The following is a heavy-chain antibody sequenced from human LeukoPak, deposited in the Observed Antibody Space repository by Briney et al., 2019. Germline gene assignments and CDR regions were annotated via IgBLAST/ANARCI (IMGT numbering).Heavy chain of an antibody. CDR1: GFTFSSYA. Sequence: PGRSLRLSCAASGFTFSSYAMHWVRQAPGKGLEWVAVISYDGSNKYYADSVKGRFTISRDNSKNTLYLQMNSLRAGDTAVYYCARYEGLQSCEYYYYGMDVWGQGTTVTVSS. V-gene: IGHV3-30*04. CDR2: ISYDGSNK. CDR3: ARYEGLQSCEYYYYGMDV. D-gene: IGHD5-24*01. J-gene: IGHJ6*02.